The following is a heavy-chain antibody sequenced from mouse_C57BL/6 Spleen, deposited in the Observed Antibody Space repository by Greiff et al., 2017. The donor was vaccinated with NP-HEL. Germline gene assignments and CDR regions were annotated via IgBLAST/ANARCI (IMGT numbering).Heavy chain of an antibody. CDR3: ARSGDMAY. V-gene: IGHV1-64*01. CDR2: IHPNSGST. Sequence: QVHVKQPGAELVKPGASVTLSCKASGYTFTSYWMHWVKQRPGQGLEWIGMIHPNSGSTNYNEKFKSKATLTVDKSSSTAYMQLSSLTSEDSAVYYCARSGDMAYWGQGTLVTVSA. J-gene: IGHJ3*01. CDR1: GYTFTSYW. D-gene: IGHD3-1*01.